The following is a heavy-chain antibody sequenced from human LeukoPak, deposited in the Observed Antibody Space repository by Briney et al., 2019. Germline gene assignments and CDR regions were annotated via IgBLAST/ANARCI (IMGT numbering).Heavy chain of an antibody. V-gene: IGHV3-21*01. Sequence: GSLRLSCVASGFPFRSFSMNWVRQAPGKGLEWVSSISSSSTYIYYADSVKGRFTISRDNAKNSLYLQMNSLRVEDTAVYYCARAEGSGSSFDYWGQGTLVTVSS. J-gene: IGHJ4*02. CDR3: ARAEGSGSSFDY. D-gene: IGHD3-10*01. CDR1: GFPFRSFS. CDR2: ISSSSTYI.